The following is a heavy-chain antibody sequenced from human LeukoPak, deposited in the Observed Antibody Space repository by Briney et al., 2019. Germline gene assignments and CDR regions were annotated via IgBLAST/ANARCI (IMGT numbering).Heavy chain of an antibody. CDR3: ATNSGSPGGY. CDR2: ISWNSGSI. Sequence: GRSLRLSCAASGFTFDDYAMHWVRQAPGKGLEWVSGISWNSGSIGYADSVKGRFTISRDNAKNSLYLQMNSLRAEDTALYYCATNSGSPGGYWGQGTLVTVSS. CDR1: GFTFDDYA. V-gene: IGHV3-9*01. J-gene: IGHJ4*02. D-gene: IGHD1-26*01.